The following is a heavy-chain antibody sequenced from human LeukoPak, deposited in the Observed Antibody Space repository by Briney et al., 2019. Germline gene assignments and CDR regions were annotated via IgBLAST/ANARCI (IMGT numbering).Heavy chain of an antibody. CDR2: ISYDGSNK. CDR3: AKYPD. Sequence: GRSLRLSCAGSGFKFDDYAMHWVRQAPGKGLEWVAVISYDGSNKYYADSVKGRFTISRDNSKNTLYLQMNSLRAEDTAVYYCAKYPDWGQGTLVAVSS. V-gene: IGHV3-30*18. J-gene: IGHJ4*02. CDR1: GFKFDDYA.